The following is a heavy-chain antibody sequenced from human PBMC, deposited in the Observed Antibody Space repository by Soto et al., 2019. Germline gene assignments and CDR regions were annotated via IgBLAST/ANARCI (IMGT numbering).Heavy chain of an antibody. J-gene: IGHJ4*02. D-gene: IGHD4-17*01. CDR1: GYTFTSYG. CDR3: ARGMDGDYALGVCDY. Sequence: GYTFTSYGISWVRQAPGQGLEWMGWISAYNGNTNYAQKHQGRVTMTTDTSTSTAYMELRSLRSDDTAVYYCARGMDGDYALGVCDYWGQGTLVAVSS. V-gene: IGHV1-18*01. CDR2: ISAYNGNT.